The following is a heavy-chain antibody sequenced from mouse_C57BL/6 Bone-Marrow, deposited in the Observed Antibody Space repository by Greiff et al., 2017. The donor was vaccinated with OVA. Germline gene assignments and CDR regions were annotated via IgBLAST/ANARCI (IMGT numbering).Heavy chain of an antibody. J-gene: IGHJ4*01. Sequence: VQRVESGPGLVQPSQSLSITCTVSGFSLTSYGVHWVRQSPGKGLEWLGVIWSGGSTDYNAAFISRLSISKDNSKSQVFFKMNSLQADDTAIYYCARIYYGNYGPMDYWGQGTSVTVSS. CDR3: ARIYYGNYGPMDY. V-gene: IGHV2-2*01. CDR1: GFSLTSYG. D-gene: IGHD2-1*01. CDR2: IWSGGST.